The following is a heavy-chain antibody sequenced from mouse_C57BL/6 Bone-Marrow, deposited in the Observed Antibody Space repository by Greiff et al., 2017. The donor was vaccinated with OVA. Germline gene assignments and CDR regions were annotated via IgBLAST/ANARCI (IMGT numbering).Heavy chain of an antibody. CDR2: IRNKANNHAT. Sequence: EVNVVESGGGLVQPGGSMKLVGGAAGGRRMYSVIDFALHSPEPGRAWVAEIRNKANNHATYYAESVKGRFTISRDDSKSSVYLQMNSLRAEDTGIYYCTFYDGYYVDYAMDYWGQGTSVTVSS. D-gene: IGHD2-3*01. CDR3: TFYDGYYVDYAMDY. CDR1: GGRRMYSV. V-gene: IGHV6-6*01. J-gene: IGHJ4*01.